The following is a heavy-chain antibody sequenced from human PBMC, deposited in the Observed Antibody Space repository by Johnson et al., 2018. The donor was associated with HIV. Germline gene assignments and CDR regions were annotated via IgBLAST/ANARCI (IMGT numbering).Heavy chain of an antibody. CDR2: IRYDGSNK. J-gene: IGHJ3*02. CDR1: GFTFSSYG. Sequence: QVQLVESGGGVVQPGGSLRLSCAASGFTFSSYGMHWVRQAPGKGLEWVAFIRYDGSNKYYADSVKGRFTISRDNSKNTLYLQMNSLRAEDTAVYYCARVRPPGLLDAIDIWGQGTMVTVSS. V-gene: IGHV3-30*02. CDR3: ARVRPPGLLDAIDI.